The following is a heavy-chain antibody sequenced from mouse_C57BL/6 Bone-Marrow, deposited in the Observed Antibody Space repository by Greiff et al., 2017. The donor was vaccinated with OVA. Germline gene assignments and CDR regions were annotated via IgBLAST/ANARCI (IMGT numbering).Heavy chain of an antibody. D-gene: IGHD1-1*01. CDR2: IYPGSGNT. J-gene: IGHJ3*01. Sequence: VQLQQSGAELVRPGASVKLSCKASGYTFTDYYINWVKQRPGQGLEWIARIYPGSGNTYYKEKFKGKAILTAEKSSSTAYMQLSRLTSEDSAVYCCARGDYYGSPWFANWGRGTLVAVST. V-gene: IGHV1-76*01. CDR1: GYTFTDYY. CDR3: ARGDYYGSPWFAN.